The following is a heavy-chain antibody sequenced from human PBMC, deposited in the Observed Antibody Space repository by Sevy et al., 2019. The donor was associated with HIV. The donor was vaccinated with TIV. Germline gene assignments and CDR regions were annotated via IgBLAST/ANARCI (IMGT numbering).Heavy chain of an antibody. V-gene: IGHV2-5*02. CDR2: IYWDDDK. J-gene: IGHJ4*02. CDR3: ARMYSSSSGLDY. CDR1: GFSLSTSGVG. D-gene: IGHD6-6*01. Sequence: SGPTLVKPTQTLTLTCTFSGFSLSTSGVGVGWIRQPPGKALEWLALIYWDDDKRYSTSLKSRLTITKDTSKNQVVLTMTNMDPVDTATYYCARMYSSSSGLDYWGQGTLVTVSS.